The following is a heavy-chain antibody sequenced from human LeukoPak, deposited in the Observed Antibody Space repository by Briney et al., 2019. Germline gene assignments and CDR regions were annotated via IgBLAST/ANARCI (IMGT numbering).Heavy chain of an antibody. Sequence: SQTLSLTCSLSDDSLTMYYRTWIQPPPGKGLGWIGYVDHTGSTNFNPSLNGRVSISRDTTNNLFYLRLRSVTAADTAVYFCARGRVSSSTWYSTYYYYFDLDVWGKGTTVTVS. CDR3: ARGRVSSSTWYSTYYYYFDLDV. CDR1: DDSLTMYY. V-gene: IGHV4-59*01. J-gene: IGHJ6*03. D-gene: IGHD1-1*01. CDR2: VDHTGST.